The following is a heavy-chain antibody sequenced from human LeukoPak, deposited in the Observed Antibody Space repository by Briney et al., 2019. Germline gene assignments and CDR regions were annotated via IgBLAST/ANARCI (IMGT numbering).Heavy chain of an antibody. D-gene: IGHD2-2*02. CDR2: ISSSSSYI. Sequence: PGGSLRLSCAASGFTFSSYSMNWVRQAPGKGLEWVSSISSSSSYIYYADSVKGRFTISRDNAKNSLYLQMNSLRAEDTAVYYCASAREGIVVVPAAILGYWGQGTLVTVSS. V-gene: IGHV3-21*04. CDR1: GFTFSSYS. CDR3: ASAREGIVVVPAAILGY. J-gene: IGHJ4*02.